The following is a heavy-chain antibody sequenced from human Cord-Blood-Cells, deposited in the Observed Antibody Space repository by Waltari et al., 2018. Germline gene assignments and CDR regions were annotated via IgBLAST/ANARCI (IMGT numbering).Heavy chain of an antibody. CDR3: ARDQTIFGVVNFDY. CDR1: GGSFSGYY. D-gene: IGHD3-3*01. Sequence: QVQLQQWGAGLLKPSETLSPTCAVYGGSFSGYYWSWIRQPPGKGLEWIGEINHSGSTNYNPSLKSRVTISVDTSKNQFSLKLSSVTAADTAVYYCARDQTIFGVVNFDYWGQGTLVTVSS. V-gene: IGHV4-34*01. J-gene: IGHJ4*02. CDR2: INHSGST.